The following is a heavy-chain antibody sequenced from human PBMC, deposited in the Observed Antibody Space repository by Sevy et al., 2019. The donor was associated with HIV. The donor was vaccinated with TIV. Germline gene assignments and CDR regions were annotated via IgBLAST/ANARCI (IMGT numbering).Heavy chain of an antibody. D-gene: IGHD1-26*01. J-gene: IGHJ4*02. CDR2: ISGSSNYI. CDR3: ARGPPDGSYDYFDS. CDR1: GFTFSTYS. Sequence: GGSLRLSCAASGFTFSTYSMNWVRQAPGKGLEWVSSISGSSNYIYYAESLKGRFIMSRDNVKDTMFLQMHSLSADDTAVYYCARGPPDGSYDYFDSWGQGTLVTVSS. V-gene: IGHV3-21*06.